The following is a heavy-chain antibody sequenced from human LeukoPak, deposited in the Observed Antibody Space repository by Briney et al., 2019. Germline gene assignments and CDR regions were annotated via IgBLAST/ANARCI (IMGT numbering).Heavy chain of an antibody. D-gene: IGHD6-6*01. Sequence: SETLSLTCAVYGGSITSNNWWSWVRQSPGKGLEWIGEMYHTGNSNYNPSLKSRVTISVDKSKNQFSMKLTSVTAEDTAFYYCARDVGARLPGYWGQGILVTVSS. CDR2: MYHTGNS. V-gene: IGHV4-4*02. J-gene: IGHJ4*02. CDR1: GGSITSNNW. CDR3: ARDVGARLPGY.